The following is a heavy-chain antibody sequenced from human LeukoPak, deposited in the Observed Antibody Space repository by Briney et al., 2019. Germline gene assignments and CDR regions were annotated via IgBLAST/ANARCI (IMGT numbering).Heavy chain of an antibody. CDR3: AREIQLWSGGNDAFDI. V-gene: IGHV1-18*01. D-gene: IGHD5-18*01. CDR1: GYTFTSYG. Sequence: GASVKVSCKASGYTFTSYGISWVRQAPGQGLEWMGWISAYNGNTNYAQKLQGRVTMTTDTSTSTAYMELRSLRSDDTAVYYCAREIQLWSGGNDAFDIWGQGTMVTVSS. J-gene: IGHJ3*02. CDR2: ISAYNGNT.